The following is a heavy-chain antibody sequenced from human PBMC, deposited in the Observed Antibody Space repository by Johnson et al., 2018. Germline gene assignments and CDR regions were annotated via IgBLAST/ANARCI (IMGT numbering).Heavy chain of an antibody. CDR3: ARDLSGDAFDI. V-gene: IGHV3-30-3*01. D-gene: IGHD5/OR15-5a*01. CDR2: ISYDGSNK. J-gene: IGHJ3*02. CDR1: GFTFSSYA. Sequence: QVQLVQSGGGVVQPGRSLRLSCAASGFTFSSYAMHWVRQAPGKGLEWVAVISYDGSNKYYADSVKGRFTISRDNSKNTLYLQMNSLRAEDTAVYYCARDLSGDAFDIGGQGTMVTVSS.